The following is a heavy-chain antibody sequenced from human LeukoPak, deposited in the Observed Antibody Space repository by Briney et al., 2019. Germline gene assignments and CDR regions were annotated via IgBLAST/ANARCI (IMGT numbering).Heavy chain of an antibody. V-gene: IGHV3-30*02. CDR2: IRYDGSNK. J-gene: IGHJ6*03. Sequence: GGSLRLSCAASGFTFSSYGMHWVRQAPGKGLEWVAFIRYDGSNKYYADSVKGRFTISRDNSKNTVYLQMNSLRAEDTAVYYCAKDLIVVVPAAIRIFEEYYYYYMDVWGKGTTVTVSS. CDR1: GFTFSSYG. CDR3: AKDLIVVVPAAIRIFEEYYYYYMDV. D-gene: IGHD2-2*01.